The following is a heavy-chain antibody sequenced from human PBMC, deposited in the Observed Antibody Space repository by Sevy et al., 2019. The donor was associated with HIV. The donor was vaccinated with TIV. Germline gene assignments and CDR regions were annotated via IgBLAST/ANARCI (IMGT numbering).Heavy chain of an antibody. CDR1: GFTFGDYA. D-gene: IGHD2-15*01. V-gene: IGHV3-49*03. CDR3: SLQGYYSTCINADADPFDI. Sequence: GGSLRLSCIGSGFTFGDYAMSWFRQAPGKGLEWVSFIRSEVYSATTEYAASVKGRFSISRYDSKSIVYMQMNSLKSEDTAVYYCSLQGYYSTCINADADPFDIWGQGTMVTVSS. CDR2: IRSEVYSATT. J-gene: IGHJ3*02.